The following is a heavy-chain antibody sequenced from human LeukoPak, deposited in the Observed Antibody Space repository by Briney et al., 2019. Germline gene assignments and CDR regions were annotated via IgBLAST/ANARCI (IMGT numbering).Heavy chain of an antibody. CDR1: GFTFSTYN. J-gene: IGHJ4*02. V-gene: IGHV3-21*04. Sequence: GGSLRLSCEASGFTFSTYNMHWVRQAPGKGLEWVSTIGSISNNYKYYADSVKGRFTISRDNSKNTLYLQMNSLRAEDTAVYYCAKVYSGSYYYFDYWGQGTLVTVSS. D-gene: IGHD1-26*01. CDR3: AKVYSGSYYYFDY. CDR2: IGSISNNYK.